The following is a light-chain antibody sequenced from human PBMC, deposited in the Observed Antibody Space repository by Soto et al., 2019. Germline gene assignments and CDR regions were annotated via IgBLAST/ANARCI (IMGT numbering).Light chain of an antibody. J-gene: IGKJ1*01. CDR1: QTIRSNY. CDR2: GAS. Sequence: ETVSTQSPATLSLSPGERATLSCRASQTIRSNYLAWYRQTPGQAPRLLIYGASNRATGIADRFSGSGSGTDFTLIISRLEPEDFALYFCQQYGSSPWTFGQGTKLEIK. CDR3: QQYGSSPWT. V-gene: IGKV3-20*01.